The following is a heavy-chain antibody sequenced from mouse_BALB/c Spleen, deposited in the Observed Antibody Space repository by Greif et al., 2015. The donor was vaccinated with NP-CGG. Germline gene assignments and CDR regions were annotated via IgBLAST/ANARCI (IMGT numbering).Heavy chain of an antibody. Sequence: LVKTGASVKISCKASGYSFTGYYMYWVKQSHGKSLEWIGYISCYNGATSYNQKFKGKATFTVDTSSSTAYMQFNSLTSEDSAVYYCARRRDYDVREFDYWGQGTTLTVSS. CDR3: ARRRDYDVREFDY. CDR1: GYSFTGYY. J-gene: IGHJ2*01. V-gene: IGHV1S34*01. CDR2: ISCYNGAT. D-gene: IGHD2-4*01.